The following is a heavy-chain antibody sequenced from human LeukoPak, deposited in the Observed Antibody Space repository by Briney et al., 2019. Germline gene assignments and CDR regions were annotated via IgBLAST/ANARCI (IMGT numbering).Heavy chain of an antibody. D-gene: IGHD6-13*01. CDR3: ARDLSMFGSSWFDY. CDR2: IYYSGST. Sequence: SETLSLTCTVSGGSISSYYWSWIRQPPGKGLEWIGYIYYSGSTNYNPSLKSRVTISEDTSKNQFSLKLSSVTAADTAVYYCARDLSMFGSSWFDYWGQGTLVTVSS. CDR1: GGSISSYY. V-gene: IGHV4-59*01. J-gene: IGHJ4*02.